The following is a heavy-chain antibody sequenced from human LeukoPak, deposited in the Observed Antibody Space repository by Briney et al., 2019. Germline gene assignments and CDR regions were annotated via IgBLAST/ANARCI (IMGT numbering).Heavy chain of an antibody. V-gene: IGHV1-69*04. Sequence: SVKVSCKASGGTFSSYAISWVRQAPGQGLEWMGRIIPILGIANYAQKFQGRVTITADKSTSTAYMELSSLRSEDTAVYYCARSLNSSGWYWENWFDPWGQGTLVTVSS. CDR1: GGTFSSYA. J-gene: IGHJ5*02. D-gene: IGHD6-19*01. CDR3: ARSLNSSGWYWENWFDP. CDR2: IIPILGIA.